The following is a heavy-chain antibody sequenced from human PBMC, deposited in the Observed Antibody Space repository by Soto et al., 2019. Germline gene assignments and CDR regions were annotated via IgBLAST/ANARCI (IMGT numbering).Heavy chain of an antibody. V-gene: IGHV1-3*01. J-gene: IGHJ4*02. CDR2: INAGNGNT. CDR3: ARVGGWYVPDY. D-gene: IGHD6-19*01. CDR1: GYTFTGYA. Sequence: APVKVSFKASGYTFTGYAMHWVRQAPGQRLEWMGWINAGNGNTKYSQKFQGRVTITRDTSASTAYMELSSLRSEDTAVYYCARVGGWYVPDYWGQGTLVTVSS.